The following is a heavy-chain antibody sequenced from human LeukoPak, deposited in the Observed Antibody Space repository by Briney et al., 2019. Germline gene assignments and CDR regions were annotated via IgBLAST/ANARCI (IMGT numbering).Heavy chain of an antibody. CDR2: LSGSGGGT. Sequence: PGGSLRLSCAASGFTVSSNYMSWVRQAPGKGLEWVAGLSGSGGGTNYADSVKGRFTISRDNAKNTLYLQMNSLRAEDTAVYYCAKVSRSGTTFDPWGQGTLVTVSS. V-gene: IGHV3-23*01. CDR1: GFTVSSNY. CDR3: AKVSRSGTTFDP. J-gene: IGHJ5*02. D-gene: IGHD1-14*01.